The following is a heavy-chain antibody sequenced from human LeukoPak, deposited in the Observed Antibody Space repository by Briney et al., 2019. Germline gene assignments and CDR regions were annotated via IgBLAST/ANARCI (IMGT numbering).Heavy chain of an antibody. D-gene: IGHD3-10*01. J-gene: IGHJ3*02. CDR1: GFTFSSYG. CDR2: IWYDGSNE. Sequence: PGGSLRLSCAASGFTFSSYGMYWVRQAPGKGLEWVAVIWYDGSNEDYADSVKGRFTISRDNSKNTLYLQMNSLRAEDTAVYYCAREPYYASGSYYPIWGQGTLVTVSS. CDR3: AREPYYASGSYYPI. V-gene: IGHV3-33*08.